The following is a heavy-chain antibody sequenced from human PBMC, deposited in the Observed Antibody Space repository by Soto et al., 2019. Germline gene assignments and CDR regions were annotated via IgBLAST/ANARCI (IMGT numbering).Heavy chain of an antibody. CDR1: GGTFSSYA. CDR3: ASLEGMQYYYGMDV. Sequence: SVKVSCKASGGTFSSYAISWVRQAPGQGLEWMGGIIPIFGTANYAQKFQGRVTITADESTSTAYMELSSLRSEDTAVYYCASLEGMQYYYGMDVWGQGTTVTVSS. V-gene: IGHV1-69*13. J-gene: IGHJ6*02. D-gene: IGHD2-8*01. CDR2: IIPIFGTA.